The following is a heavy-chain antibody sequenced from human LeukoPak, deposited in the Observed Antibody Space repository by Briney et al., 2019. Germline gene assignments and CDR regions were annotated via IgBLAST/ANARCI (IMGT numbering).Heavy chain of an antibody. V-gene: IGHV3-21*01. CDR3: ARSIAVAGYDYFDY. D-gene: IGHD6-19*01. CDR1: GFTFSSYS. CDR2: ISSSSSYI. J-gene: IGHJ4*02. Sequence: GGSLRLSCAASGFTFSSYSMNWVRQAPGKGLEWVSSISSSSSYIYYADSVKGRFTISRDNTKNSLYLQMNSLRAEDTAVYYCARSIAVAGYDYFDYWGQGTLVTVSS.